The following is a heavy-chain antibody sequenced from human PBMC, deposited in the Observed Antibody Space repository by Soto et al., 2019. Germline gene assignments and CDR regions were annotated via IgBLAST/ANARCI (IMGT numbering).Heavy chain of an antibody. CDR1: GGSISSSSYY. D-gene: IGHD1-1*01. J-gene: IGHJ4*02. CDR2: IYYSGST. Sequence: SETLSLTCTVSGGSISSSSYYWGWIRQPPGKGLEWIGSIYYSGSTYYNPSLKSRVTISVDTSKNQFSLKLSSVTAADTAVYYCARRAGTLTDKDFDYWGQGTLVTVSS. V-gene: IGHV4-39*01. CDR3: ARRAGTLTDKDFDY.